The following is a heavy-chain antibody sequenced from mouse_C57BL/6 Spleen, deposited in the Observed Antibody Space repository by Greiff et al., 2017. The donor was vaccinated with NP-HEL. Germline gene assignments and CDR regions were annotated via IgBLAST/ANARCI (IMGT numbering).Heavy chain of an antibody. CDR2: IDPANGNT. J-gene: IGHJ2*01. Sequence: VHVKQSVAELVRPGASVKLSCTASGFNIKNTYMHWVKQRPEQGLEWIGRIDPANGNTKYAPKFQGKATITADTSSNTAYLQLSSLTSEDTAIYYCARTLITTVVATNYWGQGTTLTVSS. V-gene: IGHV14-3*01. CDR3: ARTLITTVVATNY. D-gene: IGHD1-1*01. CDR1: GFNIKNTY.